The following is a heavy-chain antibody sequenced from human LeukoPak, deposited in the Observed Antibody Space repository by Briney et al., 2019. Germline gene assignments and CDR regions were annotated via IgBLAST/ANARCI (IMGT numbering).Heavy chain of an antibody. CDR1: GGSISSYY. V-gene: IGHV4-59*01. J-gene: IGHJ3*02. CDR2: IYYSGST. D-gene: IGHD4-17*01. CDR3: ARESTVTDAFDI. Sequence: SETLSLSCTASGGSISSYYWSWIRQPPGKGLEWIGYIYYSGSTNYNPSLKSRVTISVDTFKNQFSLKLSSVTAADTAVYYCARESTVTDAFDIWGQGTMVTVSS.